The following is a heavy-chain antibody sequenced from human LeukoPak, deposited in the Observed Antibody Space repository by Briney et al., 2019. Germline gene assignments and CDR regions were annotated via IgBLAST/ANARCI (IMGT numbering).Heavy chain of an antibody. Sequence: PSETLSLTCTVSGGSISSYYWSWIRQPAGKGLEWIGRIYTSGSTNYNPSLKSRVTMSVDTSKNQFSLKLSSVTAADTAVYYCARLIADCSSTSCQGGVNYYFDYWGQGTLVTVSS. J-gene: IGHJ4*02. CDR1: GGSISSYY. D-gene: IGHD2-2*01. CDR2: IYTSGST. CDR3: ARLIADCSSTSCQGGVNYYFDY. V-gene: IGHV4-4*07.